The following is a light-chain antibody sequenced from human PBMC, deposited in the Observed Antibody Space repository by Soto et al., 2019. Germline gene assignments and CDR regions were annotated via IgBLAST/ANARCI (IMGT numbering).Light chain of an antibody. J-gene: IGKJ4*01. Sequence: EIELTQSPGTLSLSPGERATLSCRASQSVSSSYLAWYQQKPGQAPRLLISGASSRATAIPDRFSGSGSGTDFTLTISRLEPEDFAVYYCQQYGSSPFGGGTKVEIK. CDR3: QQYGSSP. CDR1: QSVSSSY. CDR2: GAS. V-gene: IGKV3-20*01.